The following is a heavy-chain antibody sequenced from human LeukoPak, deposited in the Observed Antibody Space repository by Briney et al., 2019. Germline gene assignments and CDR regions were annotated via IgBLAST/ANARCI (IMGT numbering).Heavy chain of an antibody. V-gene: IGHV3-64*01. CDR3: ARVCGGDCWYAFDI. CDR2: ISSNGGST. D-gene: IGHD2-21*02. CDR1: GFTFRSYE. J-gene: IGHJ3*02. Sequence: GGSLGLPCAASGFTFRSYERLGARRARGRGWEFVLAISSNGGSTYYANSVKGRFTISRDNSKNTLYLQMGSLRADDMSVYYCARVCGGDCWYAFDIWGQGTMVTVSS.